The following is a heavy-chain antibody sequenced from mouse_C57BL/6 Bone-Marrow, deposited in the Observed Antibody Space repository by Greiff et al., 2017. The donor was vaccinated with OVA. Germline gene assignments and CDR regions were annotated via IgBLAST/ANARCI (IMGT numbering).Heavy chain of an antibody. Sequence: VQLQQSGPGLVQPSQSLSITCTVSGFSLTSYGVHWVRQSPGKGLEWLGVIWSGGSTDYYAAFISRLSISKDNSKSQVFFKMNSLQADDTARYYCARTYYYGSFGYWGQGTTLSVSS. J-gene: IGHJ2*01. V-gene: IGHV2-2*01. CDR2: IWSGGST. CDR3: ARTYYYGSFGY. CDR1: GFSLTSYG. D-gene: IGHD1-1*01.